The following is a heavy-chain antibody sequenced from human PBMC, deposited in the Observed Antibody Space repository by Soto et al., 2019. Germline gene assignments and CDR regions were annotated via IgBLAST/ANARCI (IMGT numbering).Heavy chain of an antibody. CDR3: ARDRAITMVRGVIVIDAFDI. CDR1: GFTFSSYG. Sequence: YLRLSCAASGFTFSSYGMHWVLHAPGKGLEWVAVIWYDGSNKYYADSVKGRFTISRDNSKNTLYLQMNSLRAEDTAVYYCARDRAITMVRGVIVIDAFDIWGEGTMVTVSS. CDR2: IWYDGSNK. V-gene: IGHV3-33*01. D-gene: IGHD3-10*01. J-gene: IGHJ3*02.